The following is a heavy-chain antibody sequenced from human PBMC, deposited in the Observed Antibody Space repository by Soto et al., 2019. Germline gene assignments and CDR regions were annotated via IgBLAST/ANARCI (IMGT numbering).Heavy chain of an antibody. CDR1: GFTFGNYA. D-gene: IGHD6-6*01. CDR2: ISDPGTST. Sequence: PGGSLRLSCAASGFTFGNYAMNWVRQAPGKGLEWISSISDPGTSTYYANSVKGRFTISRDNSKNTLYLQMNSLRAEDTAVYYCAKIMIAARPTPYYFDYWGQGTLVTVSS. V-gene: IGHV3-23*01. CDR3: AKIMIAARPTPYYFDY. J-gene: IGHJ4*02.